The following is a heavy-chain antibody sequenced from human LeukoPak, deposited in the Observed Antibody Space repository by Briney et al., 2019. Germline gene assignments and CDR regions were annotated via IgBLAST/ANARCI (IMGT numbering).Heavy chain of an antibody. J-gene: IGHJ3*02. D-gene: IGHD7-27*01. Sequence: PGGSLRLPCAASGFTFSSYEMNWVRQAPGRGVEGVSYISTSGSTMYYADSVKGRFTISRDNAKNSLYLQMNSLRAEDTAVYYCARPRSDWGAFDIWGQGTMVTVSS. CDR3: ARPRSDWGAFDI. V-gene: IGHV3-48*03. CDR2: ISTSGSTM. CDR1: GFTFSSYE.